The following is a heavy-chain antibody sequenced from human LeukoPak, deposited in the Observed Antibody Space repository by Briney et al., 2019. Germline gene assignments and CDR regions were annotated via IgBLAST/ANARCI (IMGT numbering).Heavy chain of an antibody. CDR3: AKRVGYYFEY. Sequence: GGSLRLSCEGSGFTFSSYAMSWVRQAPGKGLEWVSGISGSGGGTYYADSVKGRFTVSGDKSKNTLYLQMNSLRVEDTAVYYCAKRVGYYFEYWGQGTPVTVSS. CDR1: GFTFSSYA. V-gene: IGHV3-23*01. CDR2: ISGSGGGT. D-gene: IGHD6-13*01. J-gene: IGHJ4*02.